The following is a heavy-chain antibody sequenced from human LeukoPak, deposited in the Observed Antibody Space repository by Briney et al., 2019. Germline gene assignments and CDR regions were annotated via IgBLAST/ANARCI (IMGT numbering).Heavy chain of an antibody. Sequence: ASVKVSCKASGYTFTSYDINWVRQATGQGLEWMGWMNPNSGNTGYAQKFQGRVTITRNTSISTAYMELSSLRSEDTAVYYCARGRENHGSGNFNWFDPWGQGTLVSVSS. CDR2: MNPNSGNT. CDR1: GYTFTSYD. D-gene: IGHD3-10*01. V-gene: IGHV1-8*03. J-gene: IGHJ5*02. CDR3: ARGRENHGSGNFNWFDP.